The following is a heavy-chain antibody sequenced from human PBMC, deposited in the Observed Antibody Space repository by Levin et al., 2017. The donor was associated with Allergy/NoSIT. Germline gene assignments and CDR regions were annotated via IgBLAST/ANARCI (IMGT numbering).Heavy chain of an antibody. Sequence: SQTLSLTCSVSGGSISNYYWNWIRQPAGKGLEWIGRIHISGSTNYNPSLKSRVSVSVDTSKNQFSLKLTSVTAADTAGYFCSRSTYNSGPYELWGQGTLVTVSS. CDR3: SRSTYNSGPYEL. D-gene: IGHD6-19*01. CDR1: GGSISNYY. J-gene: IGHJ4*02. V-gene: IGHV4-4*07. CDR2: IHISGST.